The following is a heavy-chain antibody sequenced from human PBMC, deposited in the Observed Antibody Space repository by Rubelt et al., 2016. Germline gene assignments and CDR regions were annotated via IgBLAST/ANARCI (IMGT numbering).Heavy chain of an antibody. D-gene: IGHD2-15*01. CDR1: GGSISSYY. CDR3: ARHSVSTPVVARTIPLDF. J-gene: IGHJ4*02. Sequence: QVQLQESGPGLVKPSETLSLTCTVSGGSISSYYWSWIRQPPEKGLEWIGYIYYSGSTNYNPSLRSRVTISEDTSKNQFSLWVRSLPAADRAVDYGARHSVSTPVVARTIPLDFWGRGTLVTVSS. V-gene: IGHV4-59*08. CDR2: IYYSGST.